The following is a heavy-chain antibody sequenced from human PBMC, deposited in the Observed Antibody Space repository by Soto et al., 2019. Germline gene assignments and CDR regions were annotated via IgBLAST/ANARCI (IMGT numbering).Heavy chain of an antibody. CDR3: AKESGLSTGNYDSSGYPIDY. CDR1: GFTFSNYA. Sequence: SLRLSCAASGFTFSNYAMSWVRQAPGKGLEWISAISGSGFNTYYARSVKGRFTISRDNSKHTLSLQLSSLRADDTAVYYCAKESGLSTGNYDSSGYPIDYWGQGTLVTVSS. J-gene: IGHJ4*02. D-gene: IGHD3-22*01. V-gene: IGHV3-23*01. CDR2: ISGSGFNT.